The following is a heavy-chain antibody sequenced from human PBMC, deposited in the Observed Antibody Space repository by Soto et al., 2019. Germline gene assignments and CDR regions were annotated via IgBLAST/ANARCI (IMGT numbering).Heavy chain of an antibody. V-gene: IGHV4-34*01. J-gene: IGHJ6*02. CDR1: GGSFSGYY. D-gene: IGHD3-22*01. CDR3: ASLGYYDSSGYNHYYYYGMNV. Sequence: PSEPLSLTCAGYGGSFSGYYWSWIRQPPGKGLEWIGEINHSGSTNYNPSLKSRVTISVDTSKNQFSLKLSSVTAADTAVYYCASLGYYDSSGYNHYYYYGMNVWGQGTTVTVSS. CDR2: INHSGST.